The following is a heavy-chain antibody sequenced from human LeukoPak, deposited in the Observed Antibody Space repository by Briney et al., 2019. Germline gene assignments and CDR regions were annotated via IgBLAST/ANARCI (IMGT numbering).Heavy chain of an antibody. J-gene: IGHJ4*02. Sequence: ASVKVSCKASGYTFTNNYLHWVRQAPGQGLEWMGMIYPRDGSTSYAQNLQGRVIVTRDTSTTTVHMELRGLRSEDTAVYYCARDQEGFDYWGQGTVVTVSS. CDR2: IYPRDGST. CDR1: GYTFTNNY. CDR3: ARDQEGFDY. V-gene: IGHV1-46*01.